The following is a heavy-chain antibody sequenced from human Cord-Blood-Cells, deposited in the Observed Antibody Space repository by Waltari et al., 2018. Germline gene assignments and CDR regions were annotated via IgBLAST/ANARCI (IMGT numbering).Heavy chain of an antibody. CDR1: GGSISSGDYY. CDR2: IYYSGST. D-gene: IGHD6-25*01. Sequence: QVQLQESGPGLVKPSQTLFLPCTVSGGSISSGDYYWTWIREPPGKGLEWIGYIYYSGSTYYNPSLKSRVTISVDTSKNQFSLKLSSVTAADTAVYYCARDSGRRAPGAFDIWGQGTMVTVSS. CDR3: ARDSGRRAPGAFDI. J-gene: IGHJ3*02. V-gene: IGHV4-30-4*01.